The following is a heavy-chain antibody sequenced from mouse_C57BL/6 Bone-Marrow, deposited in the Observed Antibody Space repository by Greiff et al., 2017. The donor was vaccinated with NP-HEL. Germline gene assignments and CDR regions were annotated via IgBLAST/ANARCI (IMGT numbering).Heavy chain of an antibody. Sequence: EVKLVESGPGLVKPSQSLSLTCSVTGYSITSGYYWNWLRQFPGNKLEWMGYISYDGSTNYNPSLQNRISITRDTAKNQFFLKLNSVTTEYTATYYCAIYYYGSSLVYAMDYWGQGTSVTVSS. D-gene: IGHD1-1*01. CDR2: ISYDGST. V-gene: IGHV3-6*01. CDR1: GYSITSGYY. J-gene: IGHJ4*01. CDR3: AIYYYGSSLVYAMDY.